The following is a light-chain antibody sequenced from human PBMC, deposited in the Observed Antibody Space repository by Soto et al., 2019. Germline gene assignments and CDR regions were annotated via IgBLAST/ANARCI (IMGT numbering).Light chain of an antibody. V-gene: IGKV1-5*01. CDR2: DAS. CDR1: ESISRW. CDR3: QQYNKWT. J-gene: IGKJ1*01. Sequence: DIQMTQSPSIVSASVGDRVTITCRASESISRWLAWYQQQPGKAPKLLIYDASDLESGVPSRFSGRGSGAEFTLNNPRPQPEDFATYYCQQYNKWTFRQGTKVEIK.